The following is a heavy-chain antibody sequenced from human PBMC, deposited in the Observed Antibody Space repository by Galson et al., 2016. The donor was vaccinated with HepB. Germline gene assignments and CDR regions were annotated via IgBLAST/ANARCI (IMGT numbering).Heavy chain of an antibody. J-gene: IGHJ4*02. V-gene: IGHV3-33*01. CDR1: GFSFSSYG. CDR2: IWDDGSNK. CDR3: ARGKTFCGGACDLDY. D-gene: IGHD2-21*02. Sequence: SLRLSCAASGFSFSSYGMHWVRQAPGKGLEWVAVIWDDGSNKYYADSVKGRFTISRDNYKNTLYLQMNSLRAEDTAVYYCARGKTFCGGACDLDYWGQGTLVTVS.